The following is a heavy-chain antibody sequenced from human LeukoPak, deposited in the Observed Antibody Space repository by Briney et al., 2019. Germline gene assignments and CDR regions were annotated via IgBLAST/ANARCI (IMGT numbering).Heavy chain of an antibody. CDR2: IIPIFGTA. D-gene: IGHD4-11*01. J-gene: IGHJ5*02. CDR1: GGTFSSYA. CDR3: ARVSYSNYNWFDP. Sequence: SVKVSCKASGGTFSSYAISWVRQAPGQGLEWMGGIIPIFGTANYAQKFQGRVTITTDESTSTAYMELSSLRSEDTAVYYCARVSYSNYNWFDPWGQGTLVTVSS. V-gene: IGHV1-69*05.